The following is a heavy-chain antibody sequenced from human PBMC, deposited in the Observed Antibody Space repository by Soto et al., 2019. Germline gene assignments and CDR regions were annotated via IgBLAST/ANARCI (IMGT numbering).Heavy chain of an antibody. CDR2: ISYDGSHT. D-gene: IGHD4-17*01. J-gene: IGHJ4*02. CDR3: AKDRTTVVTPQY. V-gene: IGHV3-30*18. Sequence: GGSLRLSCAASGFTFSSYGMHWVRQAPGKGLEWVAAISYDGSHTYYGDSVKGRFTISRDNSKNTLYLQMNSLRAEDTAVYNCAKDRTTVVTPQYWGQGTLVTVSS. CDR1: GFTFSSYG.